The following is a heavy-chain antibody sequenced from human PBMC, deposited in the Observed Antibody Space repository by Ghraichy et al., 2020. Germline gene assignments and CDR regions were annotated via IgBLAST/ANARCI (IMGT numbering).Heavy chain of an antibody. J-gene: IGHJ6*02. CDR2: ISSGGSLS. CDR1: GFTFSTYS. CDR3: ARVGCSGGGCSGRRSNYYGMDV. D-gene: IGHD2-15*01. Sequence: LSLTCAASGFTFSTYSMNWVRQAPGKGLEWVSSISSGGSLSDYAESVKGRFTISRDNAENSLYLQMDSLRAEDTAIYYCARVGCSGGGCSGRRSNYYGMDVCGQGTTVTVSS. V-gene: IGHV3-21*04.